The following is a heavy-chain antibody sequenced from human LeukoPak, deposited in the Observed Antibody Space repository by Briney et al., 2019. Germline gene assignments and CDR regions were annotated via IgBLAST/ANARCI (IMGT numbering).Heavy chain of an antibody. CDR2: ISYDGSNK. CDR1: GFTFSSYG. Sequence: GGSLRLSCAASGFTFSSYGMHWVRQAPGKGLEWVAVISYDGSNKYYADSVKGRFTISRDNSKNTLFLQMNSLRAEDTAVYYCAANGESTDWHWNYWGQGTLVTVSS. D-gene: IGHD3-9*01. J-gene: IGHJ4*02. CDR3: AANGESTDWHWNY. V-gene: IGHV3-30*03.